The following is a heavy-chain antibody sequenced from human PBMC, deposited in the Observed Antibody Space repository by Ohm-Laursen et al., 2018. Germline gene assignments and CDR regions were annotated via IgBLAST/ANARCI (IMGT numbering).Heavy chain of an antibody. CDR2: IFSPDEK. CDR1: GFSLNNTRVG. CDR3: ARIRWQWLPYFDY. J-gene: IGHJ4*02. D-gene: IGHD6-19*01. V-gene: IGHV2-26*01. Sequence: PTQTLTLTCTVSGFSLNNTRVGVSWIRQPPGKALEWLAPIFSPDEKSYRTSLRSRLTVSKDTSKSQVVLTMTNMDPVDTATYYCARIRWQWLPYFDYWGQGTLVTVSS.